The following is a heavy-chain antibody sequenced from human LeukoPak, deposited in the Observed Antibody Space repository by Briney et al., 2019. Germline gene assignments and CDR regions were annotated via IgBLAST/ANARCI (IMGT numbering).Heavy chain of an antibody. J-gene: IGHJ6*02. CDR1: GFTFSSYW. CDR2: IKQDGSEK. Sequence: GGSLRLSCAASGFTFSSYWMSWVRQAPGKGLEGVANIKQDGSEKYYVDSVKGRFTISRDNAKNSLYLQMNSLRAEDTAVYYCAREELLGAYYYYGMDVWGQGTTVTVSS. D-gene: IGHD1-26*01. V-gene: IGHV3-7*01. CDR3: AREELLGAYYYYGMDV.